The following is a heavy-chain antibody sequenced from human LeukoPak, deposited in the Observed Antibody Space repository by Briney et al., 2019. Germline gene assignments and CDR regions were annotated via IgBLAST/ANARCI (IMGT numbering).Heavy chain of an antibody. V-gene: IGHV4-61*02. CDR2: IYTSGST. J-gene: IGHJ6*03. CDR3: ARGGVDYMDV. D-gene: IGHD2-8*01. Sequence: SETLSLTCTVSGGSISSGSYYWSWIRQPAGKGLEWIGRIYTSGSTNYNPSLKSRVTISVDTSKNQFSLKLSSVTAADTAVYYCARGGVDYMDVWGKGTTVTVSS. CDR1: GGSISSGSYY.